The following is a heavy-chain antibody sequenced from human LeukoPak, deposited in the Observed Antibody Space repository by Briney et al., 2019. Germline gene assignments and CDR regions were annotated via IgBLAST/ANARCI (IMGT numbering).Heavy chain of an antibody. CDR3: ARDPYSSGWYKDAFDI. CDR2: ISGSSSYI. V-gene: IGHV3-21*01. CDR1: GFTFSSYS. J-gene: IGHJ3*02. Sequence: GESLRLSCAASGFTFSSYSMNWVRQAPGEGLEWVSSISGSSSYINYADSVKGRFTISRDNAQNSLFLQLNSLRAEDTAVYYCARDPYSSGWYKDAFDIWGQGTMVNVSS. D-gene: IGHD6-19*01.